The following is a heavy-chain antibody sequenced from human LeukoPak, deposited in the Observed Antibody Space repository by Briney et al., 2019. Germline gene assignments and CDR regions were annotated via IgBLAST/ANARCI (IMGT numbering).Heavy chain of an antibody. J-gene: IGHJ6*03. V-gene: IGHV3-74*01. CDR1: GFTFSSYW. CDR2: INSDGSST. CDR3: ARDLLRYYMDV. Sequence: GGSLRLSCAASGFTFSSYWMHWVRQAPAKGLVWVSRINSDGSSTSYADSVKGRFTISRDNAKNTLYLQMNSLRAEDTAVYYCARDLLRYYMDVWGKGTTVTVSS.